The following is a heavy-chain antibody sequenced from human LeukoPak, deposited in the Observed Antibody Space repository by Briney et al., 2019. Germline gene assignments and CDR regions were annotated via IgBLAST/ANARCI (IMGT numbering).Heavy chain of an antibody. Sequence: SETLSLTCTVSGGSISNYYWSWIRQPPGKGLEWIGYIYYSGSTNYNPSLKSRVTISVDTSKNQFSLKLSSVTAADTAVYYCARLPGYCGGDCYSDYWGQGTLVTVSS. CDR2: IYYSGST. CDR1: GGSISNYY. D-gene: IGHD2-21*02. V-gene: IGHV4-59*08. CDR3: ARLPGYCGGDCYSDY. J-gene: IGHJ4*02.